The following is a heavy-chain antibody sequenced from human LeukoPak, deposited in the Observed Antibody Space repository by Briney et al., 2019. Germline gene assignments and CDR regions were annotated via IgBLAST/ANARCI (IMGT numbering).Heavy chain of an antibody. J-gene: IGHJ4*02. D-gene: IGHD6-13*01. Sequence: PGGSLRLSCAASGFTFSTYWMNWVRQAPGKGLEWVANIKQDGSEKFYVDSVKGRFTISRDNAKKSLYLQMNSLRVEDTAVYYCARDLWYSSSWYVPGFDYWGQGILVTVSS. CDR2: IKQDGSEK. CDR1: GFTFSTYW. CDR3: ARDLWYSSSWYVPGFDY. V-gene: IGHV3-7*04.